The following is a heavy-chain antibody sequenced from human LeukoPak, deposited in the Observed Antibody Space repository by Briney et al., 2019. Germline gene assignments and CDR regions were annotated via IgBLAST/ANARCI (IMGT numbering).Heavy chain of an antibody. J-gene: IGHJ5*02. CDR3: ARGRNGASYYDFWSGYYLSFWFDP. D-gene: IGHD3-3*01. CDR1: GYTFTSYD. V-gene: IGHV1-8*01. CDR2: MNPNSGNT. Sequence: ASVKVSCKASGYTFTSYDINWVRQATGQGLEWMGWMNPNSGNTGYAQKFQGRVTMTRNTSISTAYMELSSLRSEDTAVYYCARGRNGASYYDFWSGYYLSFWFDPWGQGTLVTVSS.